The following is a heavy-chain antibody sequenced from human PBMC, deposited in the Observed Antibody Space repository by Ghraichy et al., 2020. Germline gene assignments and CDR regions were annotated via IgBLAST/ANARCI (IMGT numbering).Heavy chain of an antibody. Sequence: GESLNISCAVSGFTFSSYSMNWVRQAPGKGLEWIAYMRPSGSEKSYADSVEGRFTISGDNVKKSLFLQMDSLRDEDTAVYYCARDDKWSFDHWGQGTLVTVSS. D-gene: IGHD2-15*01. V-gene: IGHV3-48*02. J-gene: IGHJ4*02. CDR1: GFTFSSYS. CDR2: MRPSGSEK. CDR3: ARDDKWSFDH.